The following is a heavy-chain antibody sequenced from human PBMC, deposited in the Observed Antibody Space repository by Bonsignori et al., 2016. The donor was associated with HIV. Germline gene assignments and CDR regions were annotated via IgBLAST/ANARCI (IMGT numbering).Heavy chain of an antibody. CDR3: ARGYSSSWYSAFDI. D-gene: IGHD6-13*01. V-gene: IGHV3-21*01. Sequence: VRQAPGKGLEWVSSISRSSSYIYYADSVKGRFTISRDNAKNSLYLQMNSLRAEDTAVYYCARGYSSSWYSAFDIWGQGTMVTVSS. CDR2: ISRSSSYI. J-gene: IGHJ3*02.